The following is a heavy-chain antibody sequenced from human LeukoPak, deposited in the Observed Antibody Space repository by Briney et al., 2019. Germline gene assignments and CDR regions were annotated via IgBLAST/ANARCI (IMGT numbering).Heavy chain of an antibody. J-gene: IGHJ6*03. Sequence: ASVKVSCKASGYTFTSYGISWVRQAPGQGLEWMGWISAYNGNTNYAQKLQGRVTMTTYTYTSTAYMGRRSLRSDDTAVYYCARPSAVVGGPLGYMDVWGKGTTVTVSS. V-gene: IGHV1-18*01. CDR1: GYTFTSYG. CDR2: ISAYNGNT. D-gene: IGHD3-10*01. CDR3: ARPSAVVGGPLGYMDV.